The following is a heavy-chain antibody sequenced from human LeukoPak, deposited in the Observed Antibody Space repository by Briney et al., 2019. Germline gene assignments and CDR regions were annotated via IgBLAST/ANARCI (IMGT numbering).Heavy chain of an antibody. V-gene: IGHV4-4*02. CDR1: GGSNSSSNW. D-gene: IGHD2-15*01. J-gene: IGHJ6*04. CDR3: ARDGPGCSGGSCLYYYYYYGMDV. CDR2: IYHSGST. Sequence: SETLSLTCAVSGGSNSSSNWWSWVRLPPGKGLEWIGEIYHSGSTNYNPSLKSRVTISVDKSKNQFSLKLSSVTAADTAVYYCARDGPGCSGGSCLYYYYYYGMDVWGKGTTVTVSS.